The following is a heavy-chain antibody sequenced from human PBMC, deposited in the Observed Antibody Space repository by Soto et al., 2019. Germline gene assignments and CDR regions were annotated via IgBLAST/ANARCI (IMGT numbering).Heavy chain of an antibody. CDR2: IYWDDDK. D-gene: IGHD2-15*01. V-gene: IGHV2-5*02. CDR1: GFSLSTSGVG. Sequence: QITLKESGPTLVKPTQTLTLTCTFSGFSLSTSGVGVGWIRQPPGKALGWLALIYWDDDKRYSPSLKSRLTITKDTSKNQVVLTMTNMDPVDTATYYCAHSVRYCSGGSCYSNWFDPWGQGTLVTVSS. J-gene: IGHJ5*02. CDR3: AHSVRYCSGGSCYSNWFDP.